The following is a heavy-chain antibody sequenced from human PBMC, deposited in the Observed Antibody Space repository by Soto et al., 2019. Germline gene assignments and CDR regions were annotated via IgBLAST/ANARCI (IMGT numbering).Heavy chain of an antibody. V-gene: IGHV4-39*01. J-gene: IGHJ4*02. Sequence: LQLQESGPGLVKPSDTLSLTCTVSGGSISSSSYYWGWIRQPPGKGLEWIGSIYYSGSTYYNPSLKSRVTISVDTSKNQFSLKLSSVTAADTAVYYCARHIRYFDWLLPDYWGQGTLVTVSS. D-gene: IGHD3-9*01. CDR2: IYYSGST. CDR1: GGSISSSSYY. CDR3: ARHIRYFDWLLPDY.